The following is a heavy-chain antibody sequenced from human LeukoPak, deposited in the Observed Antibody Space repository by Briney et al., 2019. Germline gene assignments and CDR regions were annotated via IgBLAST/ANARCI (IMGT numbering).Heavy chain of an antibody. CDR3: AKEYCSGGSCYCSR. Sequence: GGSLRLSGAASGFTFSNSAMSWVRQAPGKGLEWVSAISGSGGSTYYADSVKGRFTISRDNSKNTLYLQMNSLRAEDTAVYYCAKEYCSGGSCYCSRWGQGTLVTVSS. D-gene: IGHD2-15*01. CDR2: ISGSGGST. J-gene: IGHJ4*02. V-gene: IGHV3-23*01. CDR1: GFTFSNSA.